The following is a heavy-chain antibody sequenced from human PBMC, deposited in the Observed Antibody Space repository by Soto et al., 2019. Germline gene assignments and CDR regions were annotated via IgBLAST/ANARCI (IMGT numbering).Heavy chain of an antibody. Sequence: EVQLVESGGGLVKPGGSLRLSCAASGFTFSNAWMSWVRRAPGKGLEWVGRIKSKTDGGTTDYAAPVKGRFTISRDDSKNTLYLQMNSLKTEDTAVYYCTTDLSEYGSGSYFLDYYYYYMDVWGKGTTVTVSS. D-gene: IGHD3-10*01. V-gene: IGHV3-15*01. CDR2: IKSKTDGGTT. CDR3: TTDLSEYGSGSYFLDYYYYYMDV. CDR1: GFTFSNAW. J-gene: IGHJ6*03.